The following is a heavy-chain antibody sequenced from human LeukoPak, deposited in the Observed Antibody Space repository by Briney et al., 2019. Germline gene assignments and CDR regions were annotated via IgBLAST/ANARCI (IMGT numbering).Heavy chain of an antibody. CDR1: GFTFDNYG. CDR2: ISYDGSDK. CDR3: AKVRVVFNWNYAYYFDS. V-gene: IGHV3-30*18. J-gene: IGHJ4*02. Sequence: GGSLRPSCAASGFTFDNYGMHWVRQAPGKGLEWVAIISYDGSDKYYADSVKGRFTISRDNSKNTLYLQMNSLRAEDTAVYYCAKVRVVFNWNYAYYFDSWGQGTLVTVSS. D-gene: IGHD1-7*01.